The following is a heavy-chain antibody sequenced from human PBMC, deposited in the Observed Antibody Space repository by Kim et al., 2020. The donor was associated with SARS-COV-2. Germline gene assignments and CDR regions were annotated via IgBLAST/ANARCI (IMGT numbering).Heavy chain of an antibody. J-gene: IGHJ4*02. CDR1: GYTFTSYG. V-gene: IGHV1-18*01. D-gene: IGHD3-22*01. Sequence: ASVKVSCKASGYTFTSYGISWVRQAPGQGLEWMGWISAYNGNTNYAQKLQGRVTMTTDTSTSTAYMELRSLRSDDTAVYYCARAFSPYYYDSSGYAYWGQGTLVTVSS. CDR3: ARAFSPYYYDSSGYAY. CDR2: ISAYNGNT.